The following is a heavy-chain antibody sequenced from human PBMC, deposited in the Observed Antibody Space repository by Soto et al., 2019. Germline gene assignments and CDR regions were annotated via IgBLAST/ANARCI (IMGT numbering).Heavy chain of an antibody. Sequence: QVQLQQSGPGLVRPSQTLSLTCAISGASVSSNSASWNWIRQSPSRGLEWLGRTYYRSRWYNDYAVSVKSRITVNPDTSKNQFSLHLNSVTPEDTAVYYCAGTTSLQWYYMDVWDKGTTVTFSS. J-gene: IGHJ6*03. V-gene: IGHV6-1*01. D-gene: IGHD1-7*01. CDR2: TYYRSRWYN. CDR1: GASVSSNSAS. CDR3: AGTTSLQWYYMDV.